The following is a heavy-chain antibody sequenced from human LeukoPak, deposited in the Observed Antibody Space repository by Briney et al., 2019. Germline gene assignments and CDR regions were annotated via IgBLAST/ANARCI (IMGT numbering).Heavy chain of an antibody. CDR2: IYYSGCT. CDR1: GGSFSSYY. J-gene: IGHJ2*01. CDR3: ARDSGVAVAGSYWYFDL. D-gene: IGHD6-19*01. Sequence: SETLSLTCAVCGGSFSSYYWSWLRQPPGKGLEGIGYIYYSGCTNYNPSLKSRVTISVDTSKNQFSLKLSSVTAADTAVYYCARDSGVAVAGSYWYFDLWGRGTLVTVSS. V-gene: IGHV4-59*01.